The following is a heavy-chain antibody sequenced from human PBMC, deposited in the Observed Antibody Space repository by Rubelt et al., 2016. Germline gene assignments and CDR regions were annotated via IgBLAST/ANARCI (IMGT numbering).Heavy chain of an antibody. Sequence: QVQLQQWGAGLLKPSETLSLTCAVYGGSFSGYYWSWIRQPPGKGLEWIGEINHSGSTNYNPSLQSRVTISVDTSKHLRALERRAVIAADSAVYYCARQWPVADAALDFWRQGTLVTVSS. D-gene: IGHD6-19*01. V-gene: IGHV4-34*01. CDR3: ARQWPVADAALDF. J-gene: IGHJ4*02. CDR2: INHSGST. CDR1: GGSFSGYY.